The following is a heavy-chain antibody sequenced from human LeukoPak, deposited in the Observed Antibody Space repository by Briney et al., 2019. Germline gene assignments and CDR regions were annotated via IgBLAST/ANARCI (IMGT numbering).Heavy chain of an antibody. Sequence: GRSLRLSCAASGFTFSSYGMHWVRQAPGKGLEWVAFISYDGSNKNYADSVTGRFTISRDNSKNTLYLQMNSLRAEDTAVYYCAKSLTSLKLYYFDYWGQGTLVTVSS. J-gene: IGHJ4*02. CDR3: AKSLTSLKLYYFDY. V-gene: IGHV3-30*18. D-gene: IGHD3-9*01. CDR2: ISYDGSNK. CDR1: GFTFSSYG.